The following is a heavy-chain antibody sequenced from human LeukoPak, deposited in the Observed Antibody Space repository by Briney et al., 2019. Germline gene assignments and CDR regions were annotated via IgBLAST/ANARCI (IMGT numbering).Heavy chain of an antibody. V-gene: IGHV3-7*01. CDR2: IKQDASEK. J-gene: IGHJ4*02. CDR1: GFTFSSYW. D-gene: IGHD3-10*01. CDR3: ASGMSTSHY. Sequence: GGPLRLSCAASGFTFSSYWMTWVRQAPGKGLEWVANIKQDASEKYYVDSVRGRFTISRDNAKTSLYLQMSSLRADDTAVYYCASGMSTSHYWGQGTLVTVSS.